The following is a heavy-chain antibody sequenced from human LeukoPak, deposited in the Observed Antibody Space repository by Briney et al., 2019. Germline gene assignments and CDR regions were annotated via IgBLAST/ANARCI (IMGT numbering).Heavy chain of an antibody. Sequence: GGSLRLSCAASGFTFSSYGMHWVRQAPGKGREWVAFIRYDGSNKYYADSVKGRFTISRENSKNTRYLQMNSLRAEDTAVYYCAKDHHYYGSGSYSPLFDYWGQGTLVTVSS. D-gene: IGHD3-10*01. CDR2: IRYDGSNK. J-gene: IGHJ4*02. CDR1: GFTFSSYG. V-gene: IGHV3-30*02. CDR3: AKDHHYYGSGSYSPLFDY.